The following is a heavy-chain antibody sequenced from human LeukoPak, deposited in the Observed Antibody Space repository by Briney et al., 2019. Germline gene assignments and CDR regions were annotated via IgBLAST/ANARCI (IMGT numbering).Heavy chain of an antibody. D-gene: IGHD6-19*01. Sequence: GGSLRLSCAASGFTFNNYAMNWVRQAPGKGLEWVSSISESGGTTDYADSVKGRFTISGDNSKNTLYLQMNSLRAEDTAVYYCARQWLVNGWGQGTLVTVSS. CDR2: ISESGGTT. CDR3: ARQWLVNG. J-gene: IGHJ4*02. V-gene: IGHV3-23*01. CDR1: GFTFNNYA.